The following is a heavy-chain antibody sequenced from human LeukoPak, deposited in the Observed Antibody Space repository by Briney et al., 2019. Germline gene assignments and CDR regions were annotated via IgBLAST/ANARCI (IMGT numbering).Heavy chain of an antibody. CDR2: INHSGST. J-gene: IGHJ3*02. CDR1: GGSFSGYY. V-gene: IGHV4-34*01. D-gene: IGHD4-17*01. Sequence: SETLSLTCAVYGGSFSGYYWSWIRQPPGKGLEWIGEINHSGSTNYNPSLKSRVTISVDTSKNQFSLKLSSVTAADTAVYFCARDPTTVTKGFDIWGQGTTVTVSS. CDR3: ARDPTTVTKGFDI.